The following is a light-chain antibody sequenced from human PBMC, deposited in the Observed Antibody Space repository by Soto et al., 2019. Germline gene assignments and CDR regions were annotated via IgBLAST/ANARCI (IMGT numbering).Light chain of an antibody. CDR1: SSDVGGYDY. J-gene: IGLJ1*01. V-gene: IGLV2-14*01. Sequence: QSVLTQPASVSGSPGQSITISCTGTSSDVGGYDYVSWYQLHPGKAPKLMVFEVSNRPSGVSYRFSGSKSGNTASLTISGLRSEDEADYYCAAWDDSLSGYVFGTGTKVTVL. CDR2: EVS. CDR3: AAWDDSLSGYV.